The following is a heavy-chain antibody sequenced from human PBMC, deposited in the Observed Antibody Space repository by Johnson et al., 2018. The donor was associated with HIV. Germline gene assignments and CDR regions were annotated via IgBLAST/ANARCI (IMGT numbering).Heavy chain of an antibody. Sequence: VQLVESGGTLVQPDRSLRLSCASSGFTFEDYAMHWVRQGPGKGLEWVSGISWNSDTLVYADSVKGRFTISRDNAKNSLYLQMNSLRAEDTALYYCARSCRDGYTCNAFDIWDQGTMVTVSS. CDR2: ISWNSDTL. J-gene: IGHJ3*02. V-gene: IGHV3-9*01. CDR1: GFTFEDYA. D-gene: IGHD5-24*01. CDR3: ARSCRDGYTCNAFDI.